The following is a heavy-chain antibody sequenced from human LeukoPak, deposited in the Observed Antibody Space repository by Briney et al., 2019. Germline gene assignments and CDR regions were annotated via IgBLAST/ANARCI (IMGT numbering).Heavy chain of an antibody. CDR2: INLRGST. CDR1: GGSFDPYF. Sequence: SETLSLTCAVFGGSFDPYFWSWVRQPPGKGLEWIGEINLRGSTNYNLSLKSRATISVDRSKNQFSLKLTSVTAADTAVYNYVTEGYEPPRKVVDSWGQGTLVTVSS. D-gene: IGHD1-14*01. V-gene: IGHV4-34*01. J-gene: IGHJ4*02. CDR3: VTEGYEPPRKVVDS.